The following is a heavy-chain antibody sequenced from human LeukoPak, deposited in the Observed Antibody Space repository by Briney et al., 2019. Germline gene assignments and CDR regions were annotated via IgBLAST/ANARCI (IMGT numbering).Heavy chain of an antibody. J-gene: IGHJ4*02. CDR1: GGSISSYY. Sequence: SETLSLTCTVSGGSISSYYWSCIRQPPGKGLEWIGYIYYSGSSNYNPSLKSRVTISVDTSKNQFSLKLSSVTAADTAVYYCARTDILTGYYRYWGQGTLVTVSS. V-gene: IGHV4-59*01. D-gene: IGHD3-9*01. CDR3: ARTDILTGYYRY. CDR2: IYYSGSS.